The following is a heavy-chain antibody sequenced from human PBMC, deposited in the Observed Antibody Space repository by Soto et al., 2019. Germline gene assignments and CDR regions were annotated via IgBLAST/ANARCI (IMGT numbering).Heavy chain of an antibody. CDR2: ISSSSSTI. CDR1: GFTFSSYN. J-gene: IGHJ6*02. D-gene: IGHD3-10*01. CDR3: ARECGSGRCPCYYYGMDV. Sequence: PGGSLRLSCAASGFTFSSYNMNWVRQAPGKGLEWVSYISSSSSTIYYSDSVKGRFTVSRDNAKNSLYLQMNSLRAEDTAVYYCARECGSGRCPCYYYGMDVWGQGTTVTVSS. V-gene: IGHV3-48*01.